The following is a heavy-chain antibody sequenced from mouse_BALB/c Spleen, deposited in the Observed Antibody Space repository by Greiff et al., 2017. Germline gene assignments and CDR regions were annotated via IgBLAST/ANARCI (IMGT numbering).Heavy chain of an antibody. CDR3: ARNRYDDAMDY. J-gene: IGHJ4*01. V-gene: IGHV1S56*01. Sequence: VQLQQSGPELVKPGASVRISCKASGYTFTSYYIHWVKQRPGQGLEWIGWIYPGNVNTKYNEKFKGKATLTADKSSSTAYMQLSSLTSEDSAVYFCARNRYDDAMDYWGQGTSVTVSS. D-gene: IGHD2-14*01. CDR1: GYTFTSYY. CDR2: IYPGNVNT.